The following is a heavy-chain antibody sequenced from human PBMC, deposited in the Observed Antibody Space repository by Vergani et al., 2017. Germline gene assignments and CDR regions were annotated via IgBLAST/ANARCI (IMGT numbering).Heavy chain of an antibody. CDR1: GGSISSYY. Sequence: QVQLQESGPGLVKPSETLSLTCTVSGGSISSYYWSWLRQPPGKELEWIGYIYYSENTNYNPSLKSRVTISVDTSKNQFSLKLSSVTAADTAVYYCARHPPIKHYFDYWGQGTLVTVSS. CDR3: ARHPPIKHYFDY. CDR2: IYYSENT. D-gene: IGHD5-12*01. V-gene: IGHV4-59*01. J-gene: IGHJ4*02.